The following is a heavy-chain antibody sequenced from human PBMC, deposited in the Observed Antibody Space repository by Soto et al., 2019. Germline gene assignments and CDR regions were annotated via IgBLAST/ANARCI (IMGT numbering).Heavy chain of an antibody. D-gene: IGHD3-22*01. CDR3: AKEDLTYYYDSSGPPSY. CDR2: ISYDGSNK. Sequence: QVQLVESGGGVVQPGRSLRLSCAASGFTFSSYGMHWVRQAPGKGLEWVAVISYDGSNKYYADSVKGRFTISRDNSKNTLDLQMNRLRAEDKAVYYCAKEDLTYYYDSSGPPSYCGQGTLVTVSS. V-gene: IGHV3-30*18. CDR1: GFTFSSYG. J-gene: IGHJ4*02.